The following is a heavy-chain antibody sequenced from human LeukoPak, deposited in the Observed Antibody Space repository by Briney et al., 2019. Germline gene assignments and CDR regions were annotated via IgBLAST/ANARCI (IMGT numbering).Heavy chain of an antibody. D-gene: IGHD2-21*01. CDR3: ARVRRSYCGGDCYPYAFDI. CDR2: INPNSGGT. Sequence: ASVKVSCKASGYTFTGYYMHWVRQAPGQGLGWMGWINPNSGGTNYAQKFQGRVTMTRDTSISTAYMELSGLRSDDTAVYYCARVRRSYCGGDCYPYAFDIWGQGTMVTVSS. CDR1: GYTFTGYY. V-gene: IGHV1-2*02. J-gene: IGHJ3*02.